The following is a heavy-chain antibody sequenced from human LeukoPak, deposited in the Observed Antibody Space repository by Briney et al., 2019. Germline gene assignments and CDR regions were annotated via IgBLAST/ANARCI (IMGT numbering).Heavy chain of an antibody. D-gene: IGHD5/OR15-5a*01. Sequence: GGSLRLSCAASGFTFSSYWMSWVRQAPGKGLEWVANIKQDGSEKYYVDSVKGRFTISRDNAENSLYLQMNNLRAEDTAVYYCARDVYESGTPFDYWGQGTLVTVSS. J-gene: IGHJ4*02. V-gene: IGHV3-7*01. CDR2: IKQDGSEK. CDR3: ARDVYESGTPFDY. CDR1: GFTFSSYW.